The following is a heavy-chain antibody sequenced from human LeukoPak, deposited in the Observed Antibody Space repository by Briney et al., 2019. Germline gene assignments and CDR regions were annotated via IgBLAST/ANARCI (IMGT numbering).Heavy chain of an antibody. CDR1: GFTFSDYA. D-gene: IGHD3-10*01. CDR3: ARDYGSGSYPPYFDY. Sequence: GGSLRLSCAASGFTFSDYALHWVRPARAKGVEWVAFVAYDGSSKYYRDSVKGRFIISRDYSRNTLYLQMNSLRGEDTAVYYCARDYGSGSYPPYFDYWGQGTVLTVST. CDR2: VAYDGSSK. V-gene: IGHV3-30*04. J-gene: IGHJ4*02.